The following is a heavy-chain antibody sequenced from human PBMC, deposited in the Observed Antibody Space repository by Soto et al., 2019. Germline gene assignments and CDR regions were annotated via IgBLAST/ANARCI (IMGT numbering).Heavy chain of an antibody. CDR3: ARDGAGGRVDY. Sequence: SETLSLTCTVSGGSISSGGYYWSWIRQHPGKGLEWIGYIYYSGSTYYNPSLKSRVTISVDTSKNQFSLKLSSVTAADTAVYYCARDGAGGRVDYWGQGTLVTVSS. CDR2: IYYSGST. D-gene: IGHD2-15*01. V-gene: IGHV4-31*03. J-gene: IGHJ4*02. CDR1: GGSISSGGYY.